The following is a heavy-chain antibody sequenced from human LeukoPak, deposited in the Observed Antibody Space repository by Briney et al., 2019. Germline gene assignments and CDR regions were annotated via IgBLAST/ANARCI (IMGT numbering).Heavy chain of an antibody. CDR3: ARWAAVRGVIRKAYYYYGMDV. CDR1: GYTFTSYD. J-gene: IGHJ6*02. V-gene: IGHV1-8*01. D-gene: IGHD3-10*01. Sequence: ASVKVSCKASGYTFTSYDINWVRQATGQGLEWMGWMNPNSGNTGYAQKFQGRVTMTRNTSISTAHMELSSLRSEDTAVYYCARWAAVRGVIRKAYYYYGMDVWGQGTTVTVSS. CDR2: MNPNSGNT.